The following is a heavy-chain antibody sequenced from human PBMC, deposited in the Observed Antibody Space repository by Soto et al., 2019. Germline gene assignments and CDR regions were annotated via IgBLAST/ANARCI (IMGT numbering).Heavy chain of an antibody. D-gene: IGHD3-10*01. Sequence: QVQLVQSGGEVKKPGASVKVSCKASGYTFTNYGISWVRQAPGQGLEWMGWINVYNGNTKYAQKVQGRVTMTTDTSTSHAYMELRSLRSDDTAVYYCARGVGSGSYFNQYNWFDPWGQGTLVTVSS. CDR2: INVYNGNT. CDR1: GYTFTNYG. V-gene: IGHV1-18*01. J-gene: IGHJ5*02. CDR3: ARGVGSGSYFNQYNWFDP.